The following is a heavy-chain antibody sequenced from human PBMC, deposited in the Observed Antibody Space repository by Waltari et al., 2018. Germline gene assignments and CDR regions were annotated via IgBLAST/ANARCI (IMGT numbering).Heavy chain of an antibody. D-gene: IGHD1-1*01. J-gene: IGHJ4*02. V-gene: IGHV3-74*01. Sequence: EVQLVESGGDLVQPGGSLRLSCATSGLTFSSDWMHWVRQPSGKGLVWVSRISPDGTKTYYADSVKGRFSISRDNAKNTLYLQMNTLKVEHTATYYCVRNDGSVYGKFDCWGQGTPVTVSS. CDR2: ISPDGTKT. CDR1: GLTFSSDW. CDR3: VRNDGSVYGKFDC.